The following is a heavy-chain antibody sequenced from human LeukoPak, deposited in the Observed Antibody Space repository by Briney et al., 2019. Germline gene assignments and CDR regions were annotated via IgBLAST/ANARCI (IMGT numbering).Heavy chain of an antibody. CDR3: AGDYCSGGSCYTRWGSYGMDV. V-gene: IGHV1-24*01. D-gene: IGHD2-15*01. CDR1: GYTLTELS. CDR2: FDPEDGET. J-gene: IGHJ6*02. Sequence: ASVKVSCKVSGYTLTELSMHWVRQAPGKGLEWMGGFDPEDGETIYAQKFQGRVTMTEDTSTDTAYMELSSLRSDDTAVYYCAGDYCSGGSCYTRWGSYGMDVWGQGTTVTVSS.